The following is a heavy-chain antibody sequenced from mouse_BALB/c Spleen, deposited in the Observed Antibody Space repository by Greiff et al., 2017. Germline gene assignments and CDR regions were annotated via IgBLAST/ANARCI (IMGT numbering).Heavy chain of an antibody. D-gene: IGHD1-1*01. J-gene: IGHJ3*01. Sequence: QVQLKQSGPGLVQPSQSLSITCTVSGFSLTSYGVHWVRQSPGKGLEWLGVIWSGGSTDYNAAFISRLSISKDNSKSQVFFKMNSLQADDTAIYYCASNPSYYYGSSYEAWFAYWGQGTLVTVSA. CDR3: ASNPSYYYGSSYEAWFAY. V-gene: IGHV2-4-1*01. CDR1: GFSLTSYG. CDR2: IWSGGST.